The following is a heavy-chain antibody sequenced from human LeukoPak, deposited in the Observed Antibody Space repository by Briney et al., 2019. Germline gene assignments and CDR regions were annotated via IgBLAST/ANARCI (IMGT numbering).Heavy chain of an antibody. Sequence: NAGGSLRLSCAASGFTFSDYYMSWIRQAPGKGLEWVSSISSSSSYIYYADSVKGRFTISRDNAKNSLYLQMNSLRAEDTAVYYCARLLRFLEWLDYWGQGTLVTVSS. CDR1: GFTFSDYY. D-gene: IGHD3-3*01. CDR2: ISSSSSYI. J-gene: IGHJ4*02. CDR3: ARLLRFLEWLDY. V-gene: IGHV3-11*06.